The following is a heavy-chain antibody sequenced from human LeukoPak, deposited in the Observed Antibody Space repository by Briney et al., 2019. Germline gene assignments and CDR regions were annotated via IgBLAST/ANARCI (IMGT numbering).Heavy chain of an antibody. V-gene: IGHV3-21*01. D-gene: IGHD3-16*01. CDR3: ARLVWGGSSLDAFDI. CDR2: ITSDSSYM. J-gene: IGHJ3*02. CDR1: GFTFSSYS. Sequence: SGGSLRLSCVASGFTFSSYSMNWVRQAPGKGLECVSCITSDSSYMYYADSVKGRFTISRDNAKNSLCLQMNSLRAEDTAVYYCARLVWGGSSLDAFDIWGQGTMVTVSS.